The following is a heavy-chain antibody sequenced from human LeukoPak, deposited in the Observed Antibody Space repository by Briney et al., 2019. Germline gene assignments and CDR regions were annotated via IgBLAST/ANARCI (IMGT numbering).Heavy chain of an antibody. CDR3: AKMKGWRLYDYCTDV. J-gene: IGHJ6*03. Sequence: GPSLRLSYVSSGFAFSSFAMSWGRQAPGKGLEWVSGLTGSGSTYHADSVEGRFTISRDNSKNTLSLQMNSLRAEDTAVYYCAKMKGWRLYDYCTDVWGKGTTVTVSS. CDR2: LTGSGST. V-gene: IGHV3-23*01. CDR1: GFAFSSFA. D-gene: IGHD2-15*01.